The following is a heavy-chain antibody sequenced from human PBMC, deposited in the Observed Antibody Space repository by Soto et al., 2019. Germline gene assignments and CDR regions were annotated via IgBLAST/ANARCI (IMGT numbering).Heavy chain of an antibody. CDR1: GYTFTSYG. D-gene: IGHD6-13*01. Sequence: GASVKVSCKASGYTFTSYGISWVRQAPGQGLEWMGWISAYNGNTNYAQKLQGRVTMTTDTSTSTAYMELRSLRSDDTAVYYCARAFSSSWIYNWFDPWGQGTLVTVS. J-gene: IGHJ5*02. V-gene: IGHV1-18*01. CDR2: ISAYNGNT. CDR3: ARAFSSSWIYNWFDP.